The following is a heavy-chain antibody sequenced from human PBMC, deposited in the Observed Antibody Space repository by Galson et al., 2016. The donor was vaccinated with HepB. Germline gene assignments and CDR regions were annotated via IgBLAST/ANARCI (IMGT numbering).Heavy chain of an antibody. CDR2: IYSNADK. CDR1: GFSFTTSGLR. D-gene: IGHD1-14*01. CDR3: AHGSGWGFDP. V-gene: IGHV2-5*01. J-gene: IGHJ5*02. Sequence: PALVKPTQTLTLTCSFSGFSFTTSGLRVGWIRQPPGKALEWLALIYSNADKNYSPSLKNRLTITKDTSKNQVVLTLANVDPVDTGTYFFAHGSGWGFDPWGQGTLVTVSP.